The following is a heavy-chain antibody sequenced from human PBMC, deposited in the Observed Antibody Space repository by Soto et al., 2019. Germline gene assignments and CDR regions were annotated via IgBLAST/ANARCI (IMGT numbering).Heavy chain of an antibody. Sequence: HVQLQESGPGLVKPSETLSLTCTFSGVSITPYFWSWIQQPAGKAPEWVGHIYASGRTTYNPSLKSRVTMFVSQTQVSLRLTSVTAADTAVYYCARHFDVDPSLDQYYFDLWGRGALVTVSS. V-gene: IGHV4-4*07. J-gene: IGHJ2*01. CDR3: ARHFDVDPSLDQYYFDL. D-gene: IGHD3-9*01. CDR1: GVSITPYF. CDR2: IYASGRT.